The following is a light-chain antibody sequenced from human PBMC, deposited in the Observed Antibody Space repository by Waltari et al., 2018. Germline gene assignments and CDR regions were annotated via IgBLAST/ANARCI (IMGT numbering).Light chain of an antibody. Sequence: EIVMTQSPCPLSVSPGEGATLSCRPSQSVSSKVAWYQQRPGQAPRLLIFGASTRATGIPARFSGSESGTEFTLTISSLQSEDSGVYFCQQYTTRPLTFGGGTKVEI. CDR2: GAS. J-gene: IGKJ4*01. V-gene: IGKV3-15*01. CDR3: QQYTTRPLT. CDR1: QSVSSK.